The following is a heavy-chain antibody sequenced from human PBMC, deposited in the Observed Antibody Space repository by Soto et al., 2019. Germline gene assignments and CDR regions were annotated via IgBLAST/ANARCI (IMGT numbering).Heavy chain of an antibody. CDR3: ARGRGGNYHFYFDH. V-gene: IGHV1-46*03. CDR2: IDPNYGST. J-gene: IGHJ4*02. Sequence: ASVKVSCKASGYTFISYYIDWVRQAPGQGLEWMGMIDPNYGSTNYAQRFQGRLTVTRDTSTSTVYMELSSLTSEDTAVYYCARGRGGNYHFYFDHWGQGTPVTVSS. D-gene: IGHD1-26*01. CDR1: GYTFISYY.